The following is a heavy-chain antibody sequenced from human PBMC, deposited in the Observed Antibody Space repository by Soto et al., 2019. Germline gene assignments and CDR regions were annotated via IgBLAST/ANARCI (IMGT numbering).Heavy chain of an antibody. J-gene: IGHJ5*02. Sequence: PSETLSLTCAVYGGSFSGYYWSWIRQPPGKGPEWIGEINHSGSTNYNPSLKSRVTISVDTSKNQFSLKLSSVTAADTAVYYCASFSGSRSFDPWGQGTLVTVS. D-gene: IGHD1-26*01. CDR2: INHSGST. V-gene: IGHV4-34*01. CDR3: ASFSGSRSFDP. CDR1: GGSFSGYY.